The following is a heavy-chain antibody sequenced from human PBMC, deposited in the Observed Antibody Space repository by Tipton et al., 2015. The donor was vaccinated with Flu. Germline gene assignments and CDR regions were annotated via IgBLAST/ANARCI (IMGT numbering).Heavy chain of an antibody. CDR2: VSRTGST. D-gene: IGHD4-11*01. V-gene: IGHV4-59*08. CDR3: ARRDYSNYVSDPKSWFDP. J-gene: IGHJ5*02. Sequence: LRLSCAASGFTFSRYAMSWIRQFPGKGLEWIGTVSRTGSTIYNPSLKSRVTISIDTSKNQFSLNMRSVTAADMAVYYCARRDYSNYVSDPKSWFDPWGQGTLVAVSS. CDR1: GFTFSRYA.